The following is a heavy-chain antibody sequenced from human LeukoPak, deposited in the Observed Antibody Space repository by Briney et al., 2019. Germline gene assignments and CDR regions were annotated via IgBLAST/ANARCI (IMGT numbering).Heavy chain of an antibody. CDR3: ARDSLPHYYTSGSQNPADY. Sequence: ASVNVSCKASGGTFSSYAISWERQAPGQGIEWMGRIIPILGIANYAQKFQGRVTITADKSTSTAYMELSSLRSEDTAVYYCARDSLPHYYTSGSQNPADYWGQGTLVTVSS. CDR1: GGTFSSYA. J-gene: IGHJ4*02. V-gene: IGHV1-69*04. D-gene: IGHD3-10*01. CDR2: IIPILGIA.